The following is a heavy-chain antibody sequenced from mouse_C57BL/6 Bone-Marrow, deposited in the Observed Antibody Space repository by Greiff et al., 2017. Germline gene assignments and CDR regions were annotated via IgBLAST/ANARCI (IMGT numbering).Heavy chain of an antibody. CDR1: GYAFTNYL. V-gene: IGHV1-54*01. J-gene: IGHJ2*01. Sequence: QVQLQQSGAELVRPGTSVKVSCKASGYAFTNYLIEWVKQRPGQGLEWIGGINPGSGGPNYDEKFKGKATLTADKSSNTAYMQLSSLTSEDSAVYFSARRSYYYGSSGFDYWGQGTTLTVSS. CDR3: ARRSYYYGSSGFDY. D-gene: IGHD1-1*01. CDR2: INPGSGGP.